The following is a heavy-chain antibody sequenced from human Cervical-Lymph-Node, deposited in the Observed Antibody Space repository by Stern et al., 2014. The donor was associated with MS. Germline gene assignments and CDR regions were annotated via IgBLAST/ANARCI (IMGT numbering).Heavy chain of an antibody. J-gene: IGHJ4*02. CDR2: IYDSGST. Sequence: VQLVESDPGLVKPSETLSLTCTVSGDSISGYYWNWIRQPPGKGLEWIGYIYDSGSTNYNPSLKSRVTISVDTSKNQFSLRLNSVTAADTAVYYCARDSRDYFDYWGQGTLVTVSS. D-gene: IGHD3-10*01. CDR3: ARDSRDYFDY. CDR1: GDSISGYY. V-gene: IGHV4-59*01.